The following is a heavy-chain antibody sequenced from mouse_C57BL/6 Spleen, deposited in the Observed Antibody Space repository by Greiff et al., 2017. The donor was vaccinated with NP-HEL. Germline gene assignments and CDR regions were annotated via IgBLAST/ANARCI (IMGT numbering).Heavy chain of an antibody. CDR2: IYPGDGDT. V-gene: IGHV1-80*01. CDR1: GYAFSSYW. Sequence: VKLQQSGAELVKPGASVKISCKASGYAFSSYWMNWVKQRPGKGLEWIGQIYPGDGDTNYNGKFKGKATLTADKSSSTAYMQLSSLTSEDSAVYFCARSGVGRWYFDVWGTGTTVTVSS. D-gene: IGHD4-1*01. CDR3: ARSGVGRWYFDV. J-gene: IGHJ1*03.